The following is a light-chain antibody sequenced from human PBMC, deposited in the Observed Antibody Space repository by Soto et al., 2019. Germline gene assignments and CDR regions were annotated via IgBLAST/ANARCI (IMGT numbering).Light chain of an antibody. Sequence: QPVLTQPASVSGSPGQSITISCTGTSSDVGGYNSVSWYQQHPGKAPKLMIYDVSNRPSGVSDRFSGSKSGNTASLTISGLHTEDEADYYCSSYTSSNTLVFGGGTKVTVL. J-gene: IGLJ2*01. CDR1: SSDVGGYNS. V-gene: IGLV2-14*01. CDR2: DVS. CDR3: SSYTSSNTLV.